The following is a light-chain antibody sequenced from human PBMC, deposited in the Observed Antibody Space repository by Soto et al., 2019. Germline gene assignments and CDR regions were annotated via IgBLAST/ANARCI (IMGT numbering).Light chain of an antibody. J-gene: IGKJ1*01. CDR1: QSVSSSS. Sequence: EIVLTQSPGILSLSPGERATLSCRASQSVSSSSLAWYQQKPGQTPRLLIYGASSRAAGIPDRFSGSGSGTDFTLTISRLEPEDFAVYSCQQYGSSPRTFGQGTKVEIK. CDR3: QQYGSSPRT. V-gene: IGKV3-20*01. CDR2: GAS.